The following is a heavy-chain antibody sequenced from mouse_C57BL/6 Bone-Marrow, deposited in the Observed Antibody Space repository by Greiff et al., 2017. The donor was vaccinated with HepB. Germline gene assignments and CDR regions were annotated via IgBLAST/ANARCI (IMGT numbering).Heavy chain of an antibody. V-gene: IGHV6-3*01. D-gene: IGHD1-1*01. CDR3: TAIYYGSSYLYWYFDV. Sequence: DVHLVESGGGLVQPGGSMKLSCVASGFTFSNYWMNWVRQSPEKGLEWVAQIRLKSDNYATHYAESVKGRFTISRDDSKSSVYLQMNNLRAEDTGIYYCTAIYYGSSYLYWYFDVWGTGTTVTVSS. CDR1: GFTFSNYW. J-gene: IGHJ1*03. CDR2: IRLKSDNYAT.